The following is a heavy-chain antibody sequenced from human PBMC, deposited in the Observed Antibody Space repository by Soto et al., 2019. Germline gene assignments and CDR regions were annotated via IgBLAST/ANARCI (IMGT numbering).Heavy chain of an antibody. Sequence: ASVKVSCKASGYTFTSYAMHWVRQAPGQRLEWMGWINAGNGNTKYSQKFQGRVTITRDTSASTAYMELSSLRSEDTAVYYCARVARGYYGMDVWGQWTTVTVS. J-gene: IGHJ6*02. CDR3: ARVARGYYGMDV. CDR1: GYTFTSYA. CDR2: INAGNGNT. V-gene: IGHV1-3*01. D-gene: IGHD6-6*01.